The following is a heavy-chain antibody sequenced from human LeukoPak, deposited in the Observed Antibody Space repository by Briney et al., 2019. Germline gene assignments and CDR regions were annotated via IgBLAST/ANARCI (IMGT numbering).Heavy chain of an antibody. CDR2: IKGKTHGGTT. J-gene: IGHJ4*02. CDR3: TTVLHDSGGVDH. D-gene: IGHD1-26*01. Sequence: GGSLRLSCAASGFTFCNGLLNWVRGAPGTGLGGGGRIKGKTHGGTTDYAAPVKGRFTISRDDSKNTLYLQMNSLKTEDTAVYYCTTVLHDSGGVDHWGQGTLVTVSS. CDR1: GFTFCNGL. V-gene: IGHV3-15*01.